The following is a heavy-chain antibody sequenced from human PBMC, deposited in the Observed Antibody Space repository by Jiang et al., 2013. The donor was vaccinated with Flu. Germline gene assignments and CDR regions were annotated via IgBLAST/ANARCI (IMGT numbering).Heavy chain of an antibody. CDR2: ISYDGSNK. Sequence: VQLVESGGGVVQPGRSLRLSCAASGFTFSSYAMHWVRQAPGKGLEWVAVISYDGSNKYYADSVKGRFTISRDNSKNTLYLQMNSLRAEDTAVYYCARVVRITMVRVYAPPDYWGQGTLVTVSS. CDR3: ARVVRITMVRVYAPPDY. J-gene: IGHJ4*02. V-gene: IGHV3-30*01. CDR1: GFTFSSYA. D-gene: IGHD3-10*01.